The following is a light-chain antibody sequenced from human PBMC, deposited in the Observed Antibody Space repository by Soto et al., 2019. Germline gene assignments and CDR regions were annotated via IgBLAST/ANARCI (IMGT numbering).Light chain of an antibody. Sequence: DIQMNHSPSTLSASVGDRVTITCRASQSISNWLSWYQQKPGKAPKLLIYDVSRLESGVPSRFSGSGSGTEFALNSSSLQPDGCATYYCQNDSSYPWTFGQGTKVEIK. CDR3: QNDSSYPWT. J-gene: IGKJ1*01. V-gene: IGKV1-5*01. CDR2: DVS. CDR1: QSISNW.